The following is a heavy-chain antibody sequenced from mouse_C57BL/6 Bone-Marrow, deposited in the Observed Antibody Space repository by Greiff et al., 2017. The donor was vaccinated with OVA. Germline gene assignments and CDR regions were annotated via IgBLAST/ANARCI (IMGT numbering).Heavy chain of an antibody. Sequence: VQLQQSGAELVRPGSSVKMSCKTSGYTFTSYGINWVKQRPGQGLEWIGYIYLGNGYTEYNEKFKGKATLTSDTSSSTAYTQLSSLTSEDSAICFCARDETGRGDYWGQGTSVTVSS. V-gene: IGHV1-58*01. CDR3: ARDETGRGDY. CDR2: IYLGNGYT. CDR1: GYTFTSYG. D-gene: IGHD4-1*01. J-gene: IGHJ4*01.